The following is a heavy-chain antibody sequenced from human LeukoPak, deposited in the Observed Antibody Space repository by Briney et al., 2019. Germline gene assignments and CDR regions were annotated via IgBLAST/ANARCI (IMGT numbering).Heavy chain of an antibody. CDR3: ASLYSGSSNYFDF. J-gene: IGHJ4*02. D-gene: IGHD1-26*01. V-gene: IGHV4-61*02. CDR1: GGSISSGSYY. CDR2: IYTSGST. Sequence: PSETLSLTCTVSGGSISSGSYYWRWIRQPAGKGLERIVRIYTSGSTNYYPSSKSTITISVDTSKNQFSLKLSSVTAADTAVYYCASLYSGSSNYFDFWGQGTLVTVSS.